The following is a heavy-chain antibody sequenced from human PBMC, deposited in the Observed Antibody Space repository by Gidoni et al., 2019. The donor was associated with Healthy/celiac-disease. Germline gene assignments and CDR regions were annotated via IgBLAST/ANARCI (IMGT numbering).Heavy chain of an antibody. J-gene: IGHJ4*02. V-gene: IGHV3-21*01. CDR2: ISSSSSYI. CDR1: GSTFSSYS. D-gene: IGHD6-6*01. CDR3: ARDDTSSSSMVEELGY. Sequence: EVQLVESGGGLVKPGGSLRLYCAASGSTFSSYSMNWLRQAPGKGLEWGSSISSSSSYIDYADSVKGRFTISRDNAKNSLYLQMNSLRAEDTAVYYCARDDTSSSSMVEELGYWGQGTLVTVSS.